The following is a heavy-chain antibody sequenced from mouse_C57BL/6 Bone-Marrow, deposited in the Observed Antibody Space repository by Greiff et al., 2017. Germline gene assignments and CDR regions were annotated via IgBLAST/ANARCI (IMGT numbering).Heavy chain of an antibody. CDR3: ARENYYYGSSYGWYFDV. V-gene: IGHV3-8*01. CDR1: GYSITSDY. J-gene: IGHJ1*03. Sequence: EVQLQQSGPGLAKPSQTLSLTCSVTGYSITSDYWNWLRKFPGNKLEYMGYISYSGSTYYTPSLKSRISITRDTSKNQYYLQLNSVTTEDTATYYCARENYYYGSSYGWYFDVWGTGTTVTVSS. CDR2: ISYSGST. D-gene: IGHD1-1*01.